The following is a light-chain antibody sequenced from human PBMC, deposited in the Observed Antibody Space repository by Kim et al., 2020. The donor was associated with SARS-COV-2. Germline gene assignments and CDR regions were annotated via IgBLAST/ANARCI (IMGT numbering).Light chain of an antibody. J-gene: IGKJ1*01. V-gene: IGKV3-20*01. CDR3: QQFGVTRWT. CDR1: QSVSSSY. CDR2: GAS. Sequence: PGERATLSCRASQSVSSSYLAWYQQKPGQAPRLLIYGASSRATGIPDRFSGSGSGTDFTLTITRLETEDFAVYFCQQFGVTRWTFGQGTKVEIK.